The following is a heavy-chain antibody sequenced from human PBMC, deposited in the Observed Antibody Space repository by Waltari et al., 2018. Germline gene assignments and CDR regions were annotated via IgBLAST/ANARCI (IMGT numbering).Heavy chain of an antibody. CDR3: AITKVPTPDNWFDP. D-gene: IGHD1-1*01. Sequence: EVQLVQSGAEVKKPGEVLKISGKGCGYSFPSYWIGWVRPMPGKGLEWMGIIYPGDSDTRYSPSFQGQVTISADKSISTAYLQWSSLKASDTAMYYCAITKVPTPDNWFDPWGQGTLVTVSS. CDR2: IYPGDSDT. J-gene: IGHJ5*02. CDR1: GYSFPSYW. V-gene: IGHV5-51*03.